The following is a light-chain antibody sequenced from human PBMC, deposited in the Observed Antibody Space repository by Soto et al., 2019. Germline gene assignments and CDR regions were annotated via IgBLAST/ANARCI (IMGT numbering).Light chain of an antibody. V-gene: IGKV3-11*01. CDR1: QSVSSY. Sequence: EIVLTQSPATLSLSPGERATLSCRASQSVSSYFAWYQQKPGQAPRLLIYDASNRATGIPARFSGSGSGTDFTLTISSLEPEDLAVYYCQQRGNWPLTFGQGTKLELK. CDR2: DAS. CDR3: QQRGNWPLT. J-gene: IGKJ1*01.